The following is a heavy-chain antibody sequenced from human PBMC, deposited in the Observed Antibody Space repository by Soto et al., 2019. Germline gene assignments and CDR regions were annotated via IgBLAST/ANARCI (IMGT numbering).Heavy chain of an antibody. CDR3: ARVVVEGEFNWFDP. CDR1: GFTVSSNY. Sequence: LRLSCAASGFTVSSNYMSWVRQAPGKGLEWVSVIYSGGSTYYADSVKGRFTISRDNSKNTLYLQMNSLRAEDTAVYYCARVVVEGEFNWFDPWGEGTLVPVSS. CDR2: IYSGGST. D-gene: IGHD3-22*01. J-gene: IGHJ5*02. V-gene: IGHV3-53*01.